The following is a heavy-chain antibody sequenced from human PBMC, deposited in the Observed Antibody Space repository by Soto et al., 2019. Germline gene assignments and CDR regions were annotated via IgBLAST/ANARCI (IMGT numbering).Heavy chain of an antibody. J-gene: IGHJ4*02. CDR1: GGSISSSSYY. D-gene: IGHD3-3*01. CDR3: ASLSLYYDFWSGYSHFDY. V-gene: IGHV4-39*01. CDR2: IYYSGST. Sequence: SETLSLTCTVSGGSISSSSYYWGWIRQPPGKGLEWIGSIYYSGSTYYNPSLKSRVTISVDTSKNQFSLKLSSVTAADTAVYYCASLSLYYDFWSGYSHFDYWGQGTLVTVSS.